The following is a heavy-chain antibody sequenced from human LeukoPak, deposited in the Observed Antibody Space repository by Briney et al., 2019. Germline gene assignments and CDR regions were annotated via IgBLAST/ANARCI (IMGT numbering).Heavy chain of an antibody. D-gene: IGHD3-22*01. J-gene: IGHJ4*02. CDR1: ELTCSNSW. V-gene: IGHV3-15*01. CDR3: TRNYYDRTGSLFY. CDR2: IKIKADGGTA. Sequence: PGWCLRLSSLHSELTCSNSWMTWVRHPQGKGLEWVGRIKIKADGGTADHAAPVKGRFNISRDDSKNTLYLQMNSLKTEDTAVYFCTRNYYDRTGSLFYWGQGTLATVSS.